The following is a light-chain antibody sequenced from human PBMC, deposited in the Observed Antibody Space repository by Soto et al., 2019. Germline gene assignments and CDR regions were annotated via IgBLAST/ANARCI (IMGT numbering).Light chain of an antibody. CDR2: GAS. CDR1: QSVSSN. V-gene: IGKV3-15*01. Sequence: EIVMTQSPATLSVSPGERATLSCRASQSVSSNLAWYQKKTGQAPRLLIYGASTRATGIPARFSGSGSGTEFTLTISSLQSEDFAVYYCQQYNNWPLTFGGGTKVEIK. CDR3: QQYNNWPLT. J-gene: IGKJ4*01.